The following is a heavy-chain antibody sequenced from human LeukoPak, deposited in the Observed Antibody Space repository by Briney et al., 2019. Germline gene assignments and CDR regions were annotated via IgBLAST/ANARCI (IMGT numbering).Heavy chain of an antibody. D-gene: IGHD2-21*02. V-gene: IGHV3-21*01. CDR3: ARGGDSARFFDY. CDR1: GLTFSSYS. CDR2: ISSSSSYI. Sequence: GGSLRLSCAASGLTFSSYSMNWVRQAPGKGLEWVSSISSSSSYIYYADSVKGRFTISRDNAKNSLYLQMNSLRAEDTAVYYCARGGDSARFFDYWGQGTLVTVSS. J-gene: IGHJ4*02.